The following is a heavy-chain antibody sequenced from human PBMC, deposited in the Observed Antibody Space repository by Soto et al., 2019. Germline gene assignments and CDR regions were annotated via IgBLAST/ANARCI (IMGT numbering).Heavy chain of an antibody. J-gene: IGHJ5*02. CDR3: ARVGGINWFDP. Sequence: QVQLQESGPGLVKPSQTLSLTCTVSGGSISSGGYYWSWIRQHPGKGLEWIGYIYYSGSTHYKPSHKRRVTRPVDTAKNQFALKLSSVTAADTAVYYWARVGGINWFDPWGQATLVTVSS. D-gene: IGHD3-16*01. CDR1: GGSISSGGYY. CDR2: IYYSGST. V-gene: IGHV4-31*03.